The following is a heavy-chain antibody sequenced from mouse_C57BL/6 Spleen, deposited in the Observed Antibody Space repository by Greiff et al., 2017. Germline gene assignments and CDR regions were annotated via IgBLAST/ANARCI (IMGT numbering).Heavy chain of an antibody. J-gene: IGHJ3*01. D-gene: IGHD1-1*01. CDR3: ARQTTVVAKDAWFAY. V-gene: IGHV5-9*01. Sequence: EVQGVESGGGLVKPGGSLKLSCAASGFTFSSYTMSWVRQTPEKRLEWVATISGGGGNTYYPDRVKGRFTISRDNAKNTLYLQMSSLRSEDTALYYGARQTTVVAKDAWFAYWGQGTLVTVSA. CDR2: ISGGGGNT. CDR1: GFTFSSYT.